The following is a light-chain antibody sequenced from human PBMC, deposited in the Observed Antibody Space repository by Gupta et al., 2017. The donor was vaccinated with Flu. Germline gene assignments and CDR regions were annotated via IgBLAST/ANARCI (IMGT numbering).Light chain of an antibody. CDR2: AAS. J-gene: IGKJ1*01. V-gene: IGKV1-39*01. CDR1: QSISIY. CDR3: QQTYSTPRT. Sequence: DIQMTQSTSSLSASVGDRVIITCRASQSISIYLNWFQQKPGKAPKLLIYAASSLQSGVPSRFSGSGSGTDFSLTISSLQPEDFATYYCQQTYSTPRTFGQGTKVEIK.